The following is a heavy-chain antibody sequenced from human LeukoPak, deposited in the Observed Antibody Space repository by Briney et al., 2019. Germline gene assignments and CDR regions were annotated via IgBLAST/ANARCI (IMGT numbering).Heavy chain of an antibody. Sequence: PGGSLRLSCAASGFTFSSYGMHWVRQAPGKGLEWVAVIWYDGSNKYYADSVKGRFTISRDNSKNTLYLQMNSLRAEDTAVYYCAREYYGSGSSYYFDYWAQGTLVTVSS. D-gene: IGHD3-10*01. CDR3: AREYYGSGSSYYFDY. CDR2: IWYDGSNK. CDR1: GFTFSSYG. V-gene: IGHV3-33*01. J-gene: IGHJ4*02.